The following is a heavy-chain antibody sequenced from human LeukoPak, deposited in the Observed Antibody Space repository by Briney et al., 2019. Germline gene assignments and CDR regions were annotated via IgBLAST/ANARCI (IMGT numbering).Heavy chain of an antibody. D-gene: IGHD2-2*01. J-gene: IGHJ4*02. CDR2: ISGSGGST. Sequence: PGGSLRLSCAASGFTFSSCAMSWVRQAPGKGLEWVSAISGSGGSTYYADSVKGRFTISRGNSKNTLYLQMNSLRAEDTAVYYCAKAGCSSTSCYAYYFDYWGQGTLVTVSS. V-gene: IGHV3-23*01. CDR1: GFTFSSCA. CDR3: AKAGCSSTSCYAYYFDY.